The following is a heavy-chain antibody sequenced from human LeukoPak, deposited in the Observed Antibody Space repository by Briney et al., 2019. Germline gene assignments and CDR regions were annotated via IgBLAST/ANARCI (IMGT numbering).Heavy chain of an antibody. V-gene: IGHV4-39*07. D-gene: IGHD3-22*01. Sequence: SETLSLTCTVSGGSISSSSYYWGWIRQPPGKGLEWIGSIYYSGSTNYNPSLKSRVTMSVDTSKNQFSLKLSSVTAADTAVYYCARHYYDSSGYYYLDYWGQGTLVTVSS. CDR1: GGSISSSSYY. J-gene: IGHJ4*02. CDR3: ARHYYDSSGYYYLDY. CDR2: IYYSGST.